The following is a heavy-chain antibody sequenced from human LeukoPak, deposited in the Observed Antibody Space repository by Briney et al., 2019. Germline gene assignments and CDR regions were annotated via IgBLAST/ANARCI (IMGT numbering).Heavy chain of an antibody. CDR1: GGTFSSYA. D-gene: IGHD1-26*01. V-gene: IGHV1-69*13. Sequence: VASVKVSCKASGGTFSSYAISWVRQAPGQGLEWMGGIIPIFGTANYAQKFQGRVTITADESTSTAYMELSSLRSEDTAVYYCARVYSGSYYYFDYWGQGTLVTVSS. CDR2: IIPIFGTA. CDR3: ARVYSGSYYYFDY. J-gene: IGHJ4*02.